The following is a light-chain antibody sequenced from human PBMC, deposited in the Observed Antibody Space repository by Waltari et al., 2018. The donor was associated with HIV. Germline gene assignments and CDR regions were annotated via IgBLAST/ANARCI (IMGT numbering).Light chain of an antibody. J-gene: IGLJ3*02. CDR3: SSYGDSLRVL. Sequence: QSALTQPPSASGSLGQSVTISCTGSSSDIGAYDSVSWFQQHPRSAPKLLLYEVTRRPSTVSDRFSGSRSGSTAFLTVAGLQPVDEATYFCSSYGDSLRVLFGGGTNVTVL. V-gene: IGLV2-8*01. CDR1: SSDIGAYDS. CDR2: EVT.